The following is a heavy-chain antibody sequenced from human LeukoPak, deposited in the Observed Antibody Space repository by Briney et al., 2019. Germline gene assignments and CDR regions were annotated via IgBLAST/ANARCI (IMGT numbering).Heavy chain of an antibody. CDR1: GFTFSNYG. Sequence: GSLRLSCTASGFTFSNYGMHWVRQAPGKGLEWVAFIRYDGSNKYYADSVKGRFTIFRDNAKNSLYLQMNSLRAEDTAVYYCARDPGAYYYDSSGFSRFDPWGQGTLVTVSS. CDR3: ARDPGAYYYDSSGFSRFDP. J-gene: IGHJ5*02. CDR2: IRYDGSNK. V-gene: IGHV3-30*02. D-gene: IGHD3-22*01.